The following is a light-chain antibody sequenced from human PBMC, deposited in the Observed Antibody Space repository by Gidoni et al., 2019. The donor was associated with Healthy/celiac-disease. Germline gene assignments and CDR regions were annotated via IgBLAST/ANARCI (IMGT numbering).Light chain of an antibody. CDR1: SCNIGSNT. CDR2: SNN. J-gene: IGLJ3*02. V-gene: IGLV1-44*01. CDR3: SAWDDSLNGRWV. Sequence: QSALPQPPSASGAPGPRVTIACSRSSCNIGSNTVNWSHQHPGPVANLLIYSNNQRPSGVPDRLSGSKSGTSASLATSGLESDDEADYYCSAWDDSLNGRWVFGGGTKLTVL.